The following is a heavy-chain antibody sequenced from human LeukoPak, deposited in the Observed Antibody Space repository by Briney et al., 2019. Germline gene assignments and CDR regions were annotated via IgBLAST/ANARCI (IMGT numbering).Heavy chain of an antibody. V-gene: IGHV4-4*02. CDR3: ARESYYIWEYYFDY. CDR1: GGSISSSNW. J-gene: IGHJ4*02. D-gene: IGHD3-10*01. CDR2: IYHSGST. Sequence: PSGTLSLTCAVSGGSISSSNWWSWVRQPPGKGLEWIGEIYHSGSTNYNPSLKSRVTISVDKSKNQFSLKLSSVTAADTAVYYCARESYYIWEYYFDYWGQGTLVTVSS.